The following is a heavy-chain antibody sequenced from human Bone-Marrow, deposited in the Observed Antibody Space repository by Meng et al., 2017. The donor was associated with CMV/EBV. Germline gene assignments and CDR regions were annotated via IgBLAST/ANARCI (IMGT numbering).Heavy chain of an antibody. J-gene: IGHJ6*02. CDR3: ARGAGGGNLSYYYYGMDV. CDR1: GYTFTSYD. Sequence: ASVKVSCKASGYTFTSYDINWVRQATGQGLEWMGWMNPNSGNTGYAQKFQGRVTMTRNTSISTAYMELSSLGSEDTAVYYCARGAGGGNLSYYYYGMDVWGQGTTVTVSS. V-gene: IGHV1-8*01. D-gene: IGHD4-23*01. CDR2: MNPNSGNT.